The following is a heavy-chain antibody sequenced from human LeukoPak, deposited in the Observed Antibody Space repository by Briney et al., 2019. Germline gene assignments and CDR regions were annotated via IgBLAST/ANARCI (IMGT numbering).Heavy chain of an antibody. Sequence: ASVKVSCKASGYIFTDYGISWVRQAPGQGLEWMGWISTYDGDTNFARRVEGRVTLTINTSTNTVYMELRGLRSDDTATYYCARDYEGATRRDLFDPWGQGTLVTVSS. CDR2: ISTYDGDT. CDR1: GYIFTDYG. D-gene: IGHD1-26*01. V-gene: IGHV1-18*01. CDR3: ARDYEGATRRDLFDP. J-gene: IGHJ5*02.